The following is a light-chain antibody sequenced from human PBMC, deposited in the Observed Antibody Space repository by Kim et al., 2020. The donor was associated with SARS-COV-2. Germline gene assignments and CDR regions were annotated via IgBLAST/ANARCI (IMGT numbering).Light chain of an antibody. J-gene: IGLJ2*01. Sequence: VSPGQTASITCSGDKLGDKYACLYQQKPGQSPVLGIYQDSKRPSGIPERFSGSNSGNTATLTISGTQAMDEADYYCQAWDSSTVVFGGGTQLTVL. CDR1: KLGDKY. V-gene: IGLV3-1*01. CDR3: QAWDSSTVV. CDR2: QDS.